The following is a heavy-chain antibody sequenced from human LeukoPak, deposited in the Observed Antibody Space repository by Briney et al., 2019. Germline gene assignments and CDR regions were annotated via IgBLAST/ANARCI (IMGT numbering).Heavy chain of an antibody. J-gene: IGHJ4*02. CDR1: GYSLSSGYY. V-gene: IGHV4-38-2*02. Sequence: SETLSLTCTVSGYSLSSGYYWGGIRRPPGKGLEWIGIIFYSGNTYDNPSLKSRVTISVNTSKNHFSLKLNSLTAADTAAYYCARHRSKWLQSSFDYWGQGTLVTVSS. D-gene: IGHD5-24*01. CDR2: IFYSGNT. CDR3: ARHRSKWLQSSFDY.